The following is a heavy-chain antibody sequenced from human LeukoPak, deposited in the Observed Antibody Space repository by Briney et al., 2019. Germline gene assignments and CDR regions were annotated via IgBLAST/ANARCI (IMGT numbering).Heavy chain of an antibody. CDR2: IIPILGIA. D-gene: IGHD2-2*01. J-gene: IGHJ6*02. CDR1: GGTFSSYA. V-gene: IGHV1-69*04. CDR3: ARDRLMGTRVYYYYGMDV. Sequence: SVKVSCKASGGTFSSYAISWVRQAPGQGLEWMGRIIPILGIANYAQRFQGRVTITADKSTSTAYMELSSLRSEDTAVYYCARDRLMGTRVYYYYGMDVWGQGTTVTVSS.